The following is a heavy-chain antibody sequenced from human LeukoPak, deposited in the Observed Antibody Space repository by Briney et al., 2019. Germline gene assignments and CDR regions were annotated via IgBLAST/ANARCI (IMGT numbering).Heavy chain of an antibody. V-gene: IGHV3-7*01. Sequence: PGGSLRLSCAASGFTFSSYWMSWVRQAPGKGLEWVANIRQDGSEKHYVDSVKGRFTISRDNAKNSLYLQMNSLRAEDTAVYYCASTDPPRLAVAGSSDYWGQGTLVTVSS. D-gene: IGHD6-19*01. J-gene: IGHJ4*02. CDR1: GFTFSSYW. CDR2: IRQDGSEK. CDR3: ASTDPPRLAVAGSSDY.